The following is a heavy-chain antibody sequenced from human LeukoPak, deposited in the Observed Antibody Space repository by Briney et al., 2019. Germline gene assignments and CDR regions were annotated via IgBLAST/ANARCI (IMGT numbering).Heavy chain of an antibody. CDR2: IYDSGSTSGSTT. V-gene: IGHV4-30-4*01. D-gene: IGHD5-12*01. CDR3: ASGGADSGSLFDY. J-gene: IGHJ4*02. Sequence: SETLSLTCTVSGGSISSGDHYWSWIRQPPGTGLEWIGYIYDSGSTSGSTTYYNPSLKSRVTVSVDTSKDQFSLKLRSVTAADTAVYYCASGGADSGSLFDYWGQGTLVTVSS. CDR1: GGSISSGDHY.